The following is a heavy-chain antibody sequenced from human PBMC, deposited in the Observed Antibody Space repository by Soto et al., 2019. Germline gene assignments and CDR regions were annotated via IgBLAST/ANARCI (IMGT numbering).Heavy chain of an antibody. J-gene: IGHJ4*02. V-gene: IGHV1-18*01. Sequence: QVQLVQSGAEVKKPGASVKVSCKASGYTFTSYGITWVRQAPGQGLEWMGWISAYNGNTKYAQKFQGRVTMTTDTTTSTAYKELRSRRSDGTAVYYCARDLGAQIGDHWGQGTLVTVSS. D-gene: IGHD1-26*01. CDR3: ARDLGAQIGDH. CDR2: ISAYNGNT. CDR1: GYTFTSYG.